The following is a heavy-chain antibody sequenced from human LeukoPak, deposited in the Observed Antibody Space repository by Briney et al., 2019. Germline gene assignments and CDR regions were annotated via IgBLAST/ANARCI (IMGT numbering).Heavy chain of an antibody. V-gene: IGHV3-7*02. Sequence: GGSLRLSCAASGFTFSSYWMSWVRQAPGKGLEWVANIKQDGSEKYYVDSVKGRFTISRDNAKNSLYLQMNSLRAEDTAVYYCARGYCSSTSCPLDYWGQGTLVTVSS. CDR2: IKQDGSEK. CDR3: ARGYCSSTSCPLDY. J-gene: IGHJ4*02. CDR1: GFTFSSYW. D-gene: IGHD2-2*01.